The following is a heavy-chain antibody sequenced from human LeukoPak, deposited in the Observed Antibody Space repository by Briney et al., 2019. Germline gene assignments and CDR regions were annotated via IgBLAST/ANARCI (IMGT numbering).Heavy chain of an antibody. J-gene: IGHJ5*02. CDR2: ISHSGST. CDR3: ARGYYDSRGLSNPFDP. D-gene: IGHD3-22*01. V-gene: IGHV4-34*01. CDR1: GGSFSDYY. Sequence: SETLSLTCAVYGGSFSDYYWSWIRQPPGKGLEWIGEISHSGSTNYNPSLKSRVTLSVDVSKNQFSLKLSAVTAADTAVYYCARGYYDSRGLSNPFDPWGQGTLVTVSS.